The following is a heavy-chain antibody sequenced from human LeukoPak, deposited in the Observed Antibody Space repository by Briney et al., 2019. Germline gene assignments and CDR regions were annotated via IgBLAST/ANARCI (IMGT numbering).Heavy chain of an antibody. CDR3: AREFDSSGYYYDY. CDR1: GYSFTSYG. Sequence: ASVKVSCKASGYSFTSYGISWVRQAPGQGLEWMGWINAYNGNTNYAQKLQGRVTMTTDTSTSAAYMELRSLRADDTAVYYCAREFDSSGYYYDYWGQGTLVTVSS. CDR2: INAYNGNT. D-gene: IGHD3-22*01. V-gene: IGHV1-18*01. J-gene: IGHJ4*02.